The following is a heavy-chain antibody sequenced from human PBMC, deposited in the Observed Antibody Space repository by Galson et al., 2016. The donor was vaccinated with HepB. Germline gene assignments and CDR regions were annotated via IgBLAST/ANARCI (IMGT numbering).Heavy chain of an antibody. Sequence: SVKVSCKASGGTFSSHAISWVRQAPGQGLEWMGGIIPMFDATSYSQNFQGRVTVTADESTSTAYMELSSLTSEDTAMYYCAREGGFGGDFVGWGQGTLVTVAS. J-gene: IGHJ4*02. CDR3: AREGGFGGDFVG. CDR1: GGTFSSHA. CDR2: IIPMFDAT. D-gene: IGHD4-17*01. V-gene: IGHV1-69*13.